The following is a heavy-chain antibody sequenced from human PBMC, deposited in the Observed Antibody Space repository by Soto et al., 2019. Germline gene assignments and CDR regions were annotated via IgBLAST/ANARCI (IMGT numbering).Heavy chain of an antibody. CDR1: GFRFNSYS. V-gene: IGHV3-21*02. CDR3: VRKNERAGATPAFKS. CDR2: IDARSNYI. D-gene: IGHD2-15*01. J-gene: IGHJ4*02. Sequence: EVQLVESGGGLVKPGGSLRVSCEASGFRFNSYSMNWVRQAPQKGLEWVSLIDARSNYIYYADSVKGRFTISRDNARNSLYGQRDSRRVEDPVVYFCVRKNERAGATPAFKSGGQGPPVTVSS.